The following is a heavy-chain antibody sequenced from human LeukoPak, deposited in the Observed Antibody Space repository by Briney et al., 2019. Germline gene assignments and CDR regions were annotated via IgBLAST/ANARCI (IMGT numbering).Heavy chain of an antibody. V-gene: IGHV3-30*03. CDR2: ISYDGRDK. Sequence: GKSLRLSCAASGFNFASYAMCWVRQAPGRGLEWVAYISYDGRDKYYVDSVKGRFFISKDSSMSTLYLDMNSLRPEDTALYYCVRDLYSRSPYFDVWGQGTLVTVSS. J-gene: IGHJ4*02. D-gene: IGHD2-21*01. CDR3: VRDLYSRSPYFDV. CDR1: GFNFASYA.